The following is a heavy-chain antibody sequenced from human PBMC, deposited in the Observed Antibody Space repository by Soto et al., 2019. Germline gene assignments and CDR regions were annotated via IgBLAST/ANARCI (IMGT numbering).Heavy chain of an antibody. CDR3: ARLGHPGH. CDR2: VIPILGTA. V-gene: IGHV1-69*01. D-gene: IGHD3-10*01. J-gene: IGHJ4*02. Sequence: QVQLVQSGAAVKKPGASVKVSCTAPGGSLRNSVISWVRQAPAERLEWMGGVIPILGTANYAQKFQGRVTLTADEATSTAYMDLSSLSPDDAAVYYCARLGHPGHWGPGTLVIVSS. CDR1: GGSLRNSV.